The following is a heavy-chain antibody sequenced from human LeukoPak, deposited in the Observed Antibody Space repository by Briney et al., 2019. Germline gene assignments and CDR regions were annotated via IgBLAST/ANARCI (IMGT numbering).Heavy chain of an antibody. CDR1: GGSISSGGYY. CDR2: IYYSGTT. Sequence: SQTLSLTCTVSGGSISSGGYYWSWIRQLPGKGLEWIGYIYYSGTTSYNPSLKSRLTISLDTSENQFSLKLSSVTAADTAVYYCARGSTGDKSNNWGQGTLVTVSS. CDR3: ARGSTGDKSNN. V-gene: IGHV4-31*03. J-gene: IGHJ4*02. D-gene: IGHD7-27*01.